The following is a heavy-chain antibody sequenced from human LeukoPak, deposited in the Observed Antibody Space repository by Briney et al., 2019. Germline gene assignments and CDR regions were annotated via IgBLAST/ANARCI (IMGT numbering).Heavy chain of an antibody. CDR3: ARGQSMSY. D-gene: IGHD2-8*01. CDR1: GYTFNNYF. CDR2: ISPHRHTT. V-gene: IGHV1-18*01. Sequence: ASVKVSCKASGYTFNNYFISWVRQAPGQGLEWVGWISPHRHTTHYAEKVQGRVTMTTDTSTSTVYMELRSLRSDATAVYFCARGQSMSYWGQGTPVTVSS. J-gene: IGHJ4*02.